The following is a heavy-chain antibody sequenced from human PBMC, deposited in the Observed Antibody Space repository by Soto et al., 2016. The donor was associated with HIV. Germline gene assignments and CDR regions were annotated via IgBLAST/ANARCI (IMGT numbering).Heavy chain of an antibody. J-gene: IGHJ4*02. V-gene: IGHV4-59*01. Sequence: QVQLRESGPGLVKPSETLSLTCIVSGGSINNYYWTWIRQAPGKGLEWIGSIYYTGSADYSPSLKSRVTVSVDTSKNXFSLKVKSVSAADTAIYYCARVVTGAFDYVGPGXPGHCLL. CDR3: ARVVTGAFDY. CDR1: GGSINNYY. CDR2: IYYTGSA. D-gene: IGHD7-27*01.